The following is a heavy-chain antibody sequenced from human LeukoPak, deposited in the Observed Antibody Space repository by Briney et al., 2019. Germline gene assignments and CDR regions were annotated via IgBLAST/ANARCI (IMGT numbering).Heavy chain of an antibody. CDR3: AKARIQLWPRGRGYGMDV. V-gene: IGHV3-23*01. Sequence: TGGSLRLSCVASGFTFSSYVMTWVRQAPGKGLEWVSDISGSGGSTYYADSVKGRFTISRDNSKNTLYLQMNSLRAEDTAVYYCAKARIQLWPRGRGYGMDVWGQGTTVTVSS. CDR2: ISGSGGST. J-gene: IGHJ6*02. CDR1: GFTFSSYV. D-gene: IGHD5-18*01.